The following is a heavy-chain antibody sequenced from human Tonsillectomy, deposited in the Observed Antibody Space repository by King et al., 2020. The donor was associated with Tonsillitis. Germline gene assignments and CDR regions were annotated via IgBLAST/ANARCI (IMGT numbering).Heavy chain of an antibody. Sequence: VQLVESGGGLVQPGGSLTLSCGASGFDFSTFAMSWVRQAPGKGLEWVSAISTGGVNTYYADSVKGRFTISRDNDKKSLNLQMNSLRVDDTAVYYCAKEYGMGKYMGACDVWGRGTMVTVSS. CDR3: AKEYGMGKYMGACDV. CDR1: GFDFSTFA. D-gene: IGHD3-10*01. CDR2: ISTGGVNT. J-gene: IGHJ3*01. V-gene: IGHV3-23*04.